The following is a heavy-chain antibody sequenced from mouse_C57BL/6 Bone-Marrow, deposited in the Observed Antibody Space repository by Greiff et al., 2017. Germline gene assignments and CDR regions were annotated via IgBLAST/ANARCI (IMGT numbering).Heavy chain of an antibody. D-gene: IGHD2-4*01. V-gene: IGHV1-19*01. J-gene: IGHJ4*01. CDR3: ARYEYEFYAMDY. CDR1: GYTFTDYY. Sequence: EVQLQESGPVLVKPGASVKMSCKASGYTFTDYYMNWVKQSHGKSLEWIGVINPYNGGTSYNQKFKGKATLTVDKSSSTAYMELTSLTSEDSAVYYCARYEYEFYAMDYWGQGTSVTVSS. CDR2: INPYNGGT.